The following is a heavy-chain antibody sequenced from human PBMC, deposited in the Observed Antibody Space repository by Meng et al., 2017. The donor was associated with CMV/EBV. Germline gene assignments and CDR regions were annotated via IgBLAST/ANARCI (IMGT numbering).Heavy chain of an antibody. J-gene: IGHJ4*02. CDR3: TTGGVIGGEYSSY. D-gene: IGHD6-6*01. CDR2: ISYDGSNK. Sequence: GGSLRLSCAASGFTFSSYAMHWVRQAPGKGLEWVAVISYDGSNKYYADSVKGRFTISRDNSKNTLYLQMNSLKTEDTAVYYCTTGGVIGGEYSSYWGQGTLVTVSS. V-gene: IGHV3-30*04. CDR1: GFTFSSYA.